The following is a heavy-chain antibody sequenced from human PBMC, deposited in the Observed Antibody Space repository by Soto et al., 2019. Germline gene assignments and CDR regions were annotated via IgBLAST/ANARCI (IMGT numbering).Heavy chain of an antibody. D-gene: IGHD3-10*01. V-gene: IGHV1-3*01. Sequence: ASVKVSCKASGYTFSTFPMHWVRQAPGQNLEWMGWINAANGDTGYSQNFQGRVTITRDTSASTAYMELSGLRSEDTAVYYCARKDYYGSGSYYFDYWGQGTLVTVSS. J-gene: IGHJ4*02. CDR1: GYTFSTFP. CDR2: INAANGDT. CDR3: ARKDYYGSGSYYFDY.